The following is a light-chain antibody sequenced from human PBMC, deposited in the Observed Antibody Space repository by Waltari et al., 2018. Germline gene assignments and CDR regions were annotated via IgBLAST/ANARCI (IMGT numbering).Light chain of an antibody. V-gene: IGKV3-15*01. Sequence: ETVMTQSPATLSESPGERATLSCRASQSVSTKLAWYQQKAGQAPRLLIYDASTRATGIPARFSGSGSETEFTLTISSLQSEDFAVYYCQQYSSFPPWTFGQGTKVEIK. J-gene: IGKJ1*01. CDR1: QSVSTK. CDR2: DAS. CDR3: QQYSSFPPWT.